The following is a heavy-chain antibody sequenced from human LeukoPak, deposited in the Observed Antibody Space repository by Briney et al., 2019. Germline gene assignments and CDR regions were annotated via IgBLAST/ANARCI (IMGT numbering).Heavy chain of an antibody. CDR2: INHNGKT. V-gene: IGHV4-39*01. CDR3: TKHGLPKMVVVVTPPDY. CDR1: GDSVSSNNYY. J-gene: IGHJ4*02. Sequence: NPSETLSLTCSVSGDSVSSNNYYWGWIRQPPGKGLEWIGSINHNGKTFYNPSLKSRVTISVDTSNNQFSLKLRSVTAADTAVFYCTKHGLPKMVVVVTPPDYWGQGTLVTVSS. D-gene: IGHD3-22*01.